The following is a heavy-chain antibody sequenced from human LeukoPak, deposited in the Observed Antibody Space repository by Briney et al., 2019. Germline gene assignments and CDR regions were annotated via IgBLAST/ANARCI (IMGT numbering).Heavy chain of an antibody. CDR2: ISTSSSYI. CDR3: ARDRSAPQMLWNAFDI. CDR1: GFTFSSYS. Sequence: GGSLRPSCAPSGFTFSSYSTNWVRQAPGKWLEWDSSISTSSSYIYYAHSVKGRFTISRDNAKNSLYLQMNSLRAEETAMYYCARDRSAPQMLWNAFDIWGQGTMVTVSS. J-gene: IGHJ3*02. D-gene: IGHD2-2*01. V-gene: IGHV3-21*01.